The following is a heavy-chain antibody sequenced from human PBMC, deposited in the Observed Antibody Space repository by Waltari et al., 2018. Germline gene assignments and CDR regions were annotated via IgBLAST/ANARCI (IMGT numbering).Heavy chain of an antibody. V-gene: IGHV1-18*01. CDR3: VRDEQQLRPAFDI. Sequence: QAQLVQSGAEVKKPGASVKVSCKASGYTFTSYGISWVRQAPGQGPEWMGWISGYNGKTHYAQKLQGRVTMTTDTSTSAAYMELSSLRSDDSAVYYCVRDEQQLRPAFDIWGQGTKLTVSS. D-gene: IGHD6-13*01. CDR2: ISGYNGKT. J-gene: IGHJ3*02. CDR1: GYTFTSYG.